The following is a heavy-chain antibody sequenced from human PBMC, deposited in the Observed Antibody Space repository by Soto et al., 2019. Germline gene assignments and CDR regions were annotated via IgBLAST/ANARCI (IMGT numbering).Heavy chain of an antibody. D-gene: IGHD1-26*01. V-gene: IGHV4-61*05. CDR3: ARGGPSGSYYPDYFDY. Sequence: ASETLSLTCTVSGASISSNTYYWAWIRRPPGKGLEWIGYIYYSGSTNYNPSLKSRVTISVDTSKNQFSLNLSSVTAADTAVYYCARGGPSGSYYPDYFDYWGQGTLVTVSS. J-gene: IGHJ4*02. CDR1: GASISSNTYY. CDR2: IYYSGST.